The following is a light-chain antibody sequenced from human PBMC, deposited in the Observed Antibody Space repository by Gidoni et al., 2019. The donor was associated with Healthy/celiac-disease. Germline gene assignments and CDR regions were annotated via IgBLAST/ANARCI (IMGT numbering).Light chain of an antibody. Sequence: DIQMTQSPSSLSASVGDRVTITCRESQSISSYLNWYQQKPGKATKLLIYAASSLQSGVQSRFSGSGSGTDFTLTISSLQPEDFATYYCQQSYSTPRTFGGGTKVEIK. CDR1: QSISSY. CDR2: AAS. CDR3: QQSYSTPRT. V-gene: IGKV1-39*01. J-gene: IGKJ4*01.